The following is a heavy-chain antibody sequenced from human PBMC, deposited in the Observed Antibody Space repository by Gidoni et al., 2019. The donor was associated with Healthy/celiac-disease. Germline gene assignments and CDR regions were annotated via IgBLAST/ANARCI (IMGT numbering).Heavy chain of an antibody. D-gene: IGHD6-19*01. CDR2: ISYDGSNK. CDR3: ARAFRSSGWYIDY. V-gene: IGHV3-30-3*01. CDR1: GFTFSSYA. Sequence: QVQLVESGGGVVQPVRSLRLSCAASGFTFSSYAMHWVSQAPGKGLEWLAVISYDGSNKYYADSVKGRFTISRDNSKNTLYLQMNSLRAEDTAVYYCARAFRSSGWYIDYWGQGTLVTVSS. J-gene: IGHJ4*02.